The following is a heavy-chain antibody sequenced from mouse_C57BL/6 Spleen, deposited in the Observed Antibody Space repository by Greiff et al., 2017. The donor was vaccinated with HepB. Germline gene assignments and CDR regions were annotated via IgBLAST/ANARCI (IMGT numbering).Heavy chain of an antibody. Sequence: VKLMESGAELVRPGASVTLSCKASGYTFTDYEMHWVKQTPVHGLEWIGAIDPETGGTAYNQKFKGKAILTADKSSSTAYMEIRSRTSEDSAVYYCTRAINDGYFHFDYWGQGTTLTVSS. D-gene: IGHD2-3*01. V-gene: IGHV1-15*01. J-gene: IGHJ2*01. CDR2: IDPETGGT. CDR3: TRAINDGYFHFDY. CDR1: GYTFTDYE.